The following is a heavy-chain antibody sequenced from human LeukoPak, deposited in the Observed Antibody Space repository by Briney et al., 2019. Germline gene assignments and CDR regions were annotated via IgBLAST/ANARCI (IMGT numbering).Heavy chain of an antibody. CDR3: ARGTIVVVPAAMGDYYYMDV. CDR2: ISAYNGNT. V-gene: IGHV1-18*01. Sequence: ASVKVSCKASGYTFTSYGISWVRQAPGQGLEWMGWISAYNGNTNYAQKLQGRVTMTTDTSTSTAYMELRSLRSDDTAVYYCARGTIVVVPAAMGDYYYMDVWGKGTTVTVSS. CDR1: GYTFTSYG. D-gene: IGHD2-2*01. J-gene: IGHJ6*03.